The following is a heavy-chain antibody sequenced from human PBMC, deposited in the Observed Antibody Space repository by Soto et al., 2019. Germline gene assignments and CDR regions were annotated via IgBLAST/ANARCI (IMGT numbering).Heavy chain of an antibody. J-gene: IGHJ4*02. D-gene: IGHD3-10*01. Sequence: SETLSLTCTVSGGSISSSSYYWGWIRQPPGKGLEWIGSIYYSGSTYYNPSLKSRVTISVDTSKNQFSLKLSSVTAADTAVYYCASFTMVRGVNLDYWGQGTLVTVSS. CDR1: GGSISSSSYY. CDR2: IYYSGST. CDR3: ASFTMVRGVNLDY. V-gene: IGHV4-39*01.